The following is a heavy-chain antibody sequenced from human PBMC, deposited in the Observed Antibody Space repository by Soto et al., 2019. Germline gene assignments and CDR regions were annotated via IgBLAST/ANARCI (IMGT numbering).Heavy chain of an antibody. CDR3: ARGFRRGDVFEY. CDR2: IIPIHGIA. J-gene: IGHJ4*02. Sequence: QVQLVQSGAEVKKPGSSVKVSCKASGGTFSSYTISWVRQAPGQGLEWMGRIIPIHGIANYAQKFQGTVTITADKSTSPASMELSSLRSEDTAVYYCARGFRRGDVFEYWGQGTLVTVSS. V-gene: IGHV1-69*02. CDR1: GGTFSSYT.